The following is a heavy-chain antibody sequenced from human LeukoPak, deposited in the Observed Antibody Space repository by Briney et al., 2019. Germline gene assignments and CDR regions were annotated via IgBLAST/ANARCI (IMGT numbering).Heavy chain of an antibody. CDR1: GYSFTSYW. Sequence: GESLKISCKGSGYSFTSYWIGWVRQMPGKGLEWMGIIYPGDSDTRYSPSFQGQVTISADKSISTAYPQWSSLKASDTAMYYCARHPAGYSSSSWGRDYWGQGTLVTVSS. D-gene: IGHD6-6*01. V-gene: IGHV5-51*01. CDR3: ARHPAGYSSSSWGRDY. J-gene: IGHJ4*02. CDR2: IYPGDSDT.